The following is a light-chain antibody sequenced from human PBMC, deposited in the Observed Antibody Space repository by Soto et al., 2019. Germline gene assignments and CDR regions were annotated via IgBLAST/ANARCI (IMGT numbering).Light chain of an antibody. CDR3: QVWDTISDHLV. Sequence: SYELTQPPSVSVAPGQTARISRGGNDIGTKSVQWYQKKPGQAPVLVVYDDSDRPSGIPERFSGSDSGNTATLTISRVEAGDEADYYCQVWDTISDHLVFGGGTKLTVL. V-gene: IGLV3-21*02. CDR2: DDS. CDR1: DIGTKS. J-gene: IGLJ2*01.